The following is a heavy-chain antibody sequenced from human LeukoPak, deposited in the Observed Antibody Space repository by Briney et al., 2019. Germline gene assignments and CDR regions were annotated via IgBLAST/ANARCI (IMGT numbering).Heavy chain of an antibody. V-gene: IGHV3-23*01. CDR3: AKDQVVLGYNYGSLNFDY. D-gene: IGHD5-18*01. CDR2: ISGSGGST. Sequence: GGSLRLSCAASGFTFSSYGMHWVRQAPGKGLEWVSTISGSGGSTYYADSVKGRFTISRDNSKNTLYLQMSSLRAEDTAVYYCAKDQVVLGYNYGSLNFDYWGQGTLVTVSS. J-gene: IGHJ4*02. CDR1: GFTFSSYG.